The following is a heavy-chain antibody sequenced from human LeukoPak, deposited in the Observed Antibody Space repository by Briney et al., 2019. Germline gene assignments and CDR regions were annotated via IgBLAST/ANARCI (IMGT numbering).Heavy chain of an antibody. Sequence: GRSLRLSCAASGFTFSSYAMNWVRQAPGKGLEWVSSIRGSVGTTHYADSVKGRFTISRDISKSTLYLQMNSLRAEDTAVYYCAKAHYSSSWYFLPLWGQGTLVTVSS. CDR1: GFTFSSYA. V-gene: IGHV3-23*01. J-gene: IGHJ4*02. CDR2: IRGSVGTT. CDR3: AKAHYSSSWYFLPL. D-gene: IGHD6-13*01.